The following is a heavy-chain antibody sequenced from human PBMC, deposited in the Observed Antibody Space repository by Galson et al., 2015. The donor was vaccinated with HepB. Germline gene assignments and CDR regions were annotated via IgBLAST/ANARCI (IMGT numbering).Heavy chain of an antibody. Sequence: VKVSCKASGGTFSRYTISWVRQAPGQGLDWMGRIIPMLGIPNYAEKFQGRVTITADRSTSTAYMELSSLRSEDTAVYYCARDALSPVNYDDRSGYYYYFDYWGQGTLVTVSS. CDR1: GGTFSRYT. CDR2: IIPMLGIP. V-gene: IGHV1-69*10. CDR3: ARDALSPVNYDDRSGYYYYFDY. D-gene: IGHD3-22*01. J-gene: IGHJ4*02.